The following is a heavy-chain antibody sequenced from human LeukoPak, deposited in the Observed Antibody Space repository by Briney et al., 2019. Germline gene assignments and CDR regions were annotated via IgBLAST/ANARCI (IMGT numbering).Heavy chain of an antibody. CDR2: INSDGSST. V-gene: IGHV3-74*01. J-gene: IGHJ5*02. D-gene: IGHD3-10*01. CDR3: ARDRRGFGINWFDP. Sequence: GGSLRLSCAASGFTFSSYWMHWVRQAPGKGPVWVSRINSDGSSTSYADSVKGRFTISRDNAKNTLYLQMNSLRAEDTAVYYCARDRRGFGINWFDPGGQGTLVTVSS. CDR1: GFTFSSYW.